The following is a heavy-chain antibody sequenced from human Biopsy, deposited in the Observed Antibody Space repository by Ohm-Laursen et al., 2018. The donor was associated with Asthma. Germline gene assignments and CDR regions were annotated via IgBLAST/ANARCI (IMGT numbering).Heavy chain of an antibody. Sequence: SLRLSCAASGFTFSSYWMHWVRQAPGKGLVWVSRINSDGSSTSYADSVKGRFTMARDNSKNTLDLQMNSLREEDTAVYYCVRDGTDDAFDIWGQGTAVSVSS. J-gene: IGHJ3*02. CDR1: GFTFSSYW. V-gene: IGHV3-74*01. CDR2: INSDGSST. D-gene: IGHD1-1*01. CDR3: VRDGTDDAFDI.